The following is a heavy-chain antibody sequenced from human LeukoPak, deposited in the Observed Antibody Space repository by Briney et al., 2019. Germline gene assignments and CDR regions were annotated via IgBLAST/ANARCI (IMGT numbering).Heavy chain of an antibody. Sequence: GRSLRLSCAASGFTFSSYGMHWVRQAPGKGLEWVAVISYDGSNKYYADSVKGRFTISRDNSKNTLYLQMNSLRAEDTAVYYCARARYSYVVYWGQGTLVTVSS. CDR2: ISYDGSNK. J-gene: IGHJ4*02. V-gene: IGHV3-30*03. CDR1: GFTFSSYG. D-gene: IGHD5-18*01. CDR3: ARARYSYVVY.